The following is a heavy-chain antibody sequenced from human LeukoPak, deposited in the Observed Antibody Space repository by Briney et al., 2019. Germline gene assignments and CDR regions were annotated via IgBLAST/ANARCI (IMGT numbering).Heavy chain of an antibody. V-gene: IGHV1-18*01. CDR1: GYTFTSYS. CDR3: ARDGTPDFHQ. D-gene: IGHD1-26*01. J-gene: IGHJ4*02. CDR2: ISAYNGNT. Sequence: ASVKVSCKASGYTFTSYSINLVRQAPGQGLEWMGWISAYNGNTYYAQKLQDRVTMTTDTSTSTAYLELRSLRSDDTAVYYCARDGTPDFHQWGQGTLVTVSS.